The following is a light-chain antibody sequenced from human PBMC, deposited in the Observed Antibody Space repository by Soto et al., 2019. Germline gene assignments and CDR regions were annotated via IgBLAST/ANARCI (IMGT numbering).Light chain of an antibody. CDR1: QSIIRY. CDR2: DAT. CDR3: QQRCGRPQV. J-gene: IGKJ3*01. Sequence: MASTEAEATDSCSHGERGGRSCRASQSIIRYLAWYQQKTGQAPRLLIFDATKRVSGIRGRCGGGGAWTDVTLAISSLGPGDLAALFIQQRCGRPQVVGPGTKVDIK. V-gene: IGKV3-11*01.